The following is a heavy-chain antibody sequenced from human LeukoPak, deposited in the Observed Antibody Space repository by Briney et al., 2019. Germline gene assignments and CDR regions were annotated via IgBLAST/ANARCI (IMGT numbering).Heavy chain of an antibody. V-gene: IGHV1-69*13. CDR3: ASMGSGYYYGTLGY. J-gene: IGHJ4*02. CDR2: IIPIFGTA. CDR1: GGTFSSYA. Sequence: GASVNVSFKASGGTFSSYAISWVRQAPGQGLEWMGGIIPIFGTANYAQKFQGRVTITADESTSTAYMELSSLRSEDTAVYYCASMGSGYYYGTLGYWGQGTLVTVSS. D-gene: IGHD3-22*01.